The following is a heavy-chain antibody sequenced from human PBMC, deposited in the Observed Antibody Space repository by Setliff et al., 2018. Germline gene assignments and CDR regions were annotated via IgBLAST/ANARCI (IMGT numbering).Heavy chain of an antibody. CDR2: IYYSGNI. CDR3: ARRKGVATDAFDI. Sequence: SETPSLTCSVSGASINSINSYWGWIRQPPGKGLEWIGTIYYSGNIRYNPSLKSRVTMAVDTPKNQFSLNLNSVTAADTAVYYCARRKGVATDAFDIWGQGTMVTVSS. CDR1: GASINSINSY. V-gene: IGHV4-39*01. D-gene: IGHD2-15*01. J-gene: IGHJ3*02.